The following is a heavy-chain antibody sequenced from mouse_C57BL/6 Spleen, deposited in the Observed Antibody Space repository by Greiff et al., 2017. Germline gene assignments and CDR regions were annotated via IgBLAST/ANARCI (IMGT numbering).Heavy chain of an antibody. V-gene: IGHV1-82*01. D-gene: IGHD1-1*01. J-gene: IGHJ4*01. Sequence: QVQLKESGPELVKPGASVKISCKASGYAFSSSWMNRVKQRPGKGLEWIGRIYPGDGDTNYNGKFKGKATLTADKSSSTAYMQLSSLTSEDSAVYFCARKSAGCSSSYYYAMDYWGQGTSVTVSS. CDR1: GYAFSSSW. CDR3: ARKSAGCSSSYYYAMDY. CDR2: IYPGDGDT.